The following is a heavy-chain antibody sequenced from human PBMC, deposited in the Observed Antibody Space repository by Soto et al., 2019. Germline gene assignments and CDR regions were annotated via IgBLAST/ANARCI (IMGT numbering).Heavy chain of an antibody. J-gene: IGHJ5*02. Sequence: EVQLVESGGGLVQPGGSLRLSCAASGFTLSSYWMHWVRQAPGKGLVWVSRVSSDGSNTAYADSVKGRFTISRDNARNTLSLQMNSLRAEDTAVYYCARVAGVTGDYVNWFDPWGQGTLVTVSS. CDR1: GFTLSSYW. CDR2: VSSDGSNT. CDR3: ARVAGVTGDYVNWFDP. D-gene: IGHD4-17*01. V-gene: IGHV3-74*01.